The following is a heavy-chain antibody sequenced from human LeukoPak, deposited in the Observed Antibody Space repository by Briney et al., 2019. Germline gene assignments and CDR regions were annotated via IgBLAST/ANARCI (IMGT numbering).Heavy chain of an antibody. CDR2: IYTSGST. V-gene: IGHV4-61*02. Sequence: SETLSLTCTVSGNSISSGDNYWSWIRQPAGKGLEWIGRIYTSGSTNYNPSLKSRVTISVDTSKNQFSLKLSSVTAADTAVYYCARESVKGWLRGSATRYFDYWGQGTLVTVSS. CDR1: GNSISSGDNY. CDR3: ARESVKGWLRGSATRYFDY. J-gene: IGHJ4*02. D-gene: IGHD5-12*01.